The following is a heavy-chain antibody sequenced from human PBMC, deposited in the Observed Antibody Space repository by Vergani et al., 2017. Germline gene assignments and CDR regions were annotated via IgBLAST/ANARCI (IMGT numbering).Heavy chain of an antibody. Sequence: QVQLVQSGAEVKKPGASVKVSCKASGYTFSSYYMHWVRQAPGQGLKWMGIINPSGGSTSYAQKFQGRVTMTRDTSTSTVYMELSSLRSEDSAVYYCARDMVRGVIPLNYGMDVWCQGATVTVSS. CDR3: ARDMVRGVIPLNYGMDV. CDR2: INPSGGST. V-gene: IGHV1-46*03. D-gene: IGHD3-10*01. J-gene: IGHJ6*02. CDR1: GYTFSSYY.